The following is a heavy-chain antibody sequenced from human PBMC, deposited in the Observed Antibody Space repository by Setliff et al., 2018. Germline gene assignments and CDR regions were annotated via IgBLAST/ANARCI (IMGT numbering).Heavy chain of an antibody. Sequence: ETLSLICSVYGESFSNNYWSWIRQSPGRGLEWIGESNHGGSTSYNPTLKSRLTMSVDTSTNQFSLRLTSLTAADTAVYFWARDNTILGATDHWGQGTLVTVSS. J-gene: IGHJ5*02. V-gene: IGHV4-34*01. CDR1: GESFSNNY. CDR3: ARDNTILGATDH. D-gene: IGHD1-26*01. CDR2: SNHGGST.